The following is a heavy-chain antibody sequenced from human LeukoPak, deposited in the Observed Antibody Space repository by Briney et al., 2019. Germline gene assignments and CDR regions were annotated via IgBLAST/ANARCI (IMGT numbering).Heavy chain of an antibody. CDR1: GDSISAYY. CDR3: AKYGGSTANYFDY. Sequence: PSETLSLTCTVSGDSISAYYWSWVRQPPGKGLEWIAYIHYTGSINYNPSLKSRVTISMDTSKSQFSLHVNSVTAADTAVYYCAKYGGSTANYFDYWGRGTLVTVSS. D-gene: IGHD1-26*01. CDR2: IHYTGSI. J-gene: IGHJ4*02. V-gene: IGHV4-59*08.